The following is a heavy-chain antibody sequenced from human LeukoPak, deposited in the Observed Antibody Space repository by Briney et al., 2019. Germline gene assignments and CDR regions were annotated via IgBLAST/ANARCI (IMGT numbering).Heavy chain of an antibody. CDR2: ISAYNGNT. V-gene: IGHV1-18*01. J-gene: IGHJ4*02. D-gene: IGHD3-22*01. CDR3: ARDRVYDSSGSPRPFDF. Sequence: GASVTVSCTASASTFTIYGISWVRQAPGQGLEWMGWISAYNGNTNYAQKLQGRVTMTTDTSTSTAHMELRSLRSDDTSGYYCARDRVYDSSGSPRPFDFWGQGTLVTVSS. CDR1: ASTFTIYG.